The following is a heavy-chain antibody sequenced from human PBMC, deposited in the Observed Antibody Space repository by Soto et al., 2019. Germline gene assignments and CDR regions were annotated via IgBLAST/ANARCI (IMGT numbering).Heavy chain of an antibody. V-gene: IGHV3-21*01. CDR2: ITNGRSYI. CDR3: AKDLIVVLPAASGLLDY. CDR1: GFTFSSYS. Sequence: GGSLRLSCAASGFTFSSYSMNWVRQAPGKGLEWVSSITNGRSYIYYADSVKGRFTISRDNAKNTLYLQMNSLRAEDTAVYYCAKDLIVVLPAASGLLDYWGQGTLVTVSS. J-gene: IGHJ4*02. D-gene: IGHD2-2*01.